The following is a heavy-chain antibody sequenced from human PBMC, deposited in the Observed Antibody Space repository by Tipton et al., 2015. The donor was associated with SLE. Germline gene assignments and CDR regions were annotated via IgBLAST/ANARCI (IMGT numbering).Heavy chain of an antibody. D-gene: IGHD3-3*01. CDR1: GGSVSSTTYY. CDR3: AREEENDFWSGGDAFDI. CDR2: IYTSGST. Sequence: TLSLTCTVSGGSVSSTTYYWSWIRQPAGKGLEWIGRIYTSGSTSYNPSLKSRVTISVNTSKNQFSLKLSSVTAADTAVYYCAREEENDFWSGGDAFDIWGQGTMVTVSS. V-gene: IGHV4-61*02. J-gene: IGHJ3*02.